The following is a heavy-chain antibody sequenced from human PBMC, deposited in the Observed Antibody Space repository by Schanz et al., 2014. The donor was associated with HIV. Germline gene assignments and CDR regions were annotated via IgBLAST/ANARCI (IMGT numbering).Heavy chain of an antibody. J-gene: IGHJ4*02. CDR2: ITNSGNRM. V-gene: IGHV3-11*01. CDR1: GFSLGDYY. Sequence: QEQLVESGGGSVKPGGSLRLSCAASGFSLGDYYMSWIRQAPGKGLEWISYITNSGNRMNYADSVKGRFTTSRDNSKNTLYLQMTTLRTEDTAVYYCAKPEYDSSGNSQSHFDYWGQGTLVTVSS. CDR3: AKPEYDSSGNSQSHFDY. D-gene: IGHD3-22*01.